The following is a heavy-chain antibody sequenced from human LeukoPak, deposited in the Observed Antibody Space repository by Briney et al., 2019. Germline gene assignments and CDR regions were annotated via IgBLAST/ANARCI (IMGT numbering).Heavy chain of an antibody. CDR3: ARGTSDVYWYLDV. V-gene: IGHV4-61*01. D-gene: IGHD2-2*01. J-gene: IGHJ2*01. Sequence: SQTLSLTCSVSGGSISRGPYYWSWLRQSPGTGLEWIGFIHYSGSTAYNPSLKSRVTISLEMSKNQLSLILTSVTAADTAMYYCARGTSDVYWYLDVWGRGTQVTVSS. CDR2: IHYSGST. CDR1: GGSISRGPYY.